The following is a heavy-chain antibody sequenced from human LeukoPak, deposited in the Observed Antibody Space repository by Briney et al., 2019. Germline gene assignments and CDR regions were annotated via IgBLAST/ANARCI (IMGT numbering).Heavy chain of an antibody. V-gene: IGHV1-18*01. Sequence: ASVKVSCKASGYTFTSHGISWVRQAPGQGLEWMGWISAYNGNTNYAQKFQGRVTMTRNTSISTAYMELSSLRSEDTAVYYCARGSYYYGSGSYSSKDVWGQGTTVTVSS. CDR3: ARGSYYYGSGSYSSKDV. CDR1: GYTFTSHG. D-gene: IGHD3-10*01. J-gene: IGHJ6*02. CDR2: ISAYNGNT.